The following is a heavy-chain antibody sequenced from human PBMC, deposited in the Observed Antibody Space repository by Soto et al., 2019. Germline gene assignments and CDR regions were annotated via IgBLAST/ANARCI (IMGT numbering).Heavy chain of an antibody. J-gene: IGHJ6*02. CDR3: ARVLRYYDXWSGYQTRPYYYYGMDV. V-gene: IGHV4-59*01. D-gene: IGHD3-3*01. Sequence: SETLSLTCTVSGGSISSYYWSWIRQPPGKGLEWIGYIYYSGSTNYNPSLKSRVTISVDTSKNQFSLKLSSVTAADTAVYYCARVLRYYDXWSGYQTRPYYYYGMDVWGQGTTVTVSS. CDR2: IYYSGST. CDR1: GGSISSYY.